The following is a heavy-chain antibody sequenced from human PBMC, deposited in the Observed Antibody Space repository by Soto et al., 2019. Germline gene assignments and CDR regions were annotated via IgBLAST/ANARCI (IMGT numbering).Heavy chain of an antibody. D-gene: IGHD1-26*01. CDR1: GFTFSSYS. CDR3: ARGGSGSFHSYFDY. J-gene: IGHJ4*02. CDR2: ISSSRSYI. Sequence: EVQLVESGGGLVKPGGSLRLSCAASGFTFSSYSMNWVRQAPGKGVEWVSSISSSRSYIYYADSVKGRFTICRDNAKNSLYLQMNSLRAEDTAVYYCARGGSGSFHSYFDYWGQGTLVTVSS. V-gene: IGHV3-21*01.